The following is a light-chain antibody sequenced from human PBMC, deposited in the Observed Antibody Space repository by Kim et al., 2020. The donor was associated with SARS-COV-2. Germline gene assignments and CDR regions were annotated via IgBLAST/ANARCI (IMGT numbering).Light chain of an antibody. V-gene: IGKV3-11*01. CDR2: DAS. Sequence: EIVLTQSPATLSLSPGERATLSCRASQSVSSYLAWYQQKPGQAPRLLIYDASNRATGIPARFSGSGSGTDFTLTISSLEPEDFAVYYCQQRSNWVGFGPGNKVDIK. CDR1: QSVSSY. J-gene: IGKJ3*01. CDR3: QQRSNWVG.